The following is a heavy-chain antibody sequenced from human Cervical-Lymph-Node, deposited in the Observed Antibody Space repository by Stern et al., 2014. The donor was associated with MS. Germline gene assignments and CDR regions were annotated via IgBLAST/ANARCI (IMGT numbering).Heavy chain of an antibody. D-gene: IGHD3-10*01. CDR3: TRGDVQKYGDY. Sequence: VQLVESGGAVVPPGTSLRLSCAASGFTFNKYGMHWVRQAPGKGLEWVAVIWYDGSNEDYADSVKGRFTISRDTSKNTLYLHMNSLRAEDTAVYYCTRGDVQKYGDYWGQGTLVTVSS. CDR2: IWYDGSNE. CDR1: GFTFNKYG. V-gene: IGHV3-33*01. J-gene: IGHJ4*02.